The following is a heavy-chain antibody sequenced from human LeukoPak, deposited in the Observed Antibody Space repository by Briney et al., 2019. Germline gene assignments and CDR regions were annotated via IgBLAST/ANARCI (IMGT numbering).Heavy chain of an antibody. Sequence: GGSLRLSCAASGFTFSSYAMSWVRQAPGKGLEWVSYISSSSSTIYYADSVKGRFTISRDNAKNSLYLQMNSLRAEDTAVYYCAREWGFDPWGQGTLVTVSS. J-gene: IGHJ5*02. CDR1: GFTFSSYA. CDR2: ISSSSSTI. D-gene: IGHD1-26*01. V-gene: IGHV3-48*04. CDR3: AREWGFDP.